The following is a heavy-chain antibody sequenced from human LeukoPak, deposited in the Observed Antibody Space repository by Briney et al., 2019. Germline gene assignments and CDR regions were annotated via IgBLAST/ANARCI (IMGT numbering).Heavy chain of an antibody. D-gene: IGHD2-2*01. Sequence: ASVKVSCKASGYTFTSYDINWVRQATGQGLEWMGRMNPNSGNTGYAQKFQGRVTMTRNTSISTAYMELSSLRSEDTAVYYCASFERYCSSTSCPHNYFDYWGQGTLVTVSS. CDR2: MNPNSGNT. CDR3: ASFERYCSSTSCPHNYFDY. V-gene: IGHV1-8*01. CDR1: GYTFTSYD. J-gene: IGHJ4*02.